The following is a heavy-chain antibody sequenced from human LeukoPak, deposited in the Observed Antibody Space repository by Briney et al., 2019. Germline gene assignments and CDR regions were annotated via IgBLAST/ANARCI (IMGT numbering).Heavy chain of an antibody. D-gene: IGHD1-26*01. J-gene: IGHJ4*02. Sequence: GGSLRLSCAASGFTSSDYYMSWIRQAPGKGLEWVSYISSSGSTIYYADSVKGRFTISRDNAKTSLYLQMNSLRAEDTAVYYCARGGSSPSYYFDYWGQGTLVTVSS. CDR3: ARGGSSPSYYFDY. CDR2: ISSSGSTI. CDR1: GFTSSDYY. V-gene: IGHV3-11*01.